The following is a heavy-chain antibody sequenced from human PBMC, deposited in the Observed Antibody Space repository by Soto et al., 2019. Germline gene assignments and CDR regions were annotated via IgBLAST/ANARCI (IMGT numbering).Heavy chain of an antibody. J-gene: IGHJ4*02. CDR2: IFYSGST. D-gene: IGHD4-17*01. CDR1: GGSINSASYH. V-gene: IGHV4-31*03. CDR3: ARLDYGDSAFDS. Sequence: QVQLQESGPGLVQPSATLSLTCSVSGGSINSASYHWSWLRQHPGKGLEFIGYIFYSGSTYYNPSLETRLTISVDTSKNHVSLRLNAVTAADTAVYYCARLDYGDSAFDSWGRGILVTVSS.